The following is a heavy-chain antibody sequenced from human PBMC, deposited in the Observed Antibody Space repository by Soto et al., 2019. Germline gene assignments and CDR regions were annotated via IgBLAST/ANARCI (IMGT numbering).Heavy chain of an antibody. CDR1: VGSINDFY. J-gene: IGHJ5*02. CDR2: IYYSGST. Sequence: SETLSLTCTVSVGSINDFYWSWIRQPPGKGLEWIGYIYYSGSTDYNPSLKGRVTISVDTSKNQFSLKLRSVTAADTAVYYCASGRTVAGTRRWFDPWGQGNLVTVSS. D-gene: IGHD6-19*01. V-gene: IGHV4-59*01. CDR3: ASGRTVAGTRRWFDP.